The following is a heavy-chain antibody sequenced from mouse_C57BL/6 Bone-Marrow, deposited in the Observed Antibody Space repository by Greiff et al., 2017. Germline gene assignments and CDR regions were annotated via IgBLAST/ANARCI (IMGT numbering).Heavy chain of an antibody. CDR1: GYAFTNYL. J-gene: IGHJ2*01. V-gene: IGHV1-54*01. Sequence: QVQLQQSGAELVRPGTSVKVSCKASGYAFTNYLIEWVKQRPGQGLEWSGVINPGSGGTNYNEKFKGKATLTADKSSSTAYMQLSSLTSEDSAVYFCARRGTKSSGYYFDYWGQGTTLTVSS. CDR2: INPGSGGT. D-gene: IGHD3-2*02. CDR3: ARRGTKSSGYYFDY.